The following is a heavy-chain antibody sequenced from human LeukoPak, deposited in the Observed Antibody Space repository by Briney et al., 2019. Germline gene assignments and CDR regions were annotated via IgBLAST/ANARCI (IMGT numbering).Heavy chain of an antibody. CDR3: AREYKQNYGSQDCFDP. Sequence: ASVKVSCKTSGYTFTDYYMHWVRQAPGPGLEWMGWINPNTGGTNYAQKFQGRVSMTRDRSISTVYLELSSLTSDDTAVYYCAREYKQNYGSQDCFDPWGQGTLVTVSS. V-gene: IGHV1-2*02. CDR1: GYTFTDYY. J-gene: IGHJ5*02. CDR2: INPNTGGT. D-gene: IGHD1-14*01.